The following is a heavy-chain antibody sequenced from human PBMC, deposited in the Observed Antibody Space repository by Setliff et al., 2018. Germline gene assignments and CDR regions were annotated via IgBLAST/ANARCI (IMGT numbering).Heavy chain of an antibody. CDR1: GDSISSYY. CDR2: IYYSRST. Sequence: KPSETLSLTCTVSGDSISSYYWSWIRQPPGKGLEWIGYIYYSRSTNYNPSLKSRVTMSVATFENHFSLKLNSLTAADTAVYYCARDPNGDFVGAFDPWGRGIRVTV. V-gene: IGHV4-59*01. D-gene: IGHD4-17*01. CDR3: ARDPNGDFVGAFDP. J-gene: IGHJ5*02.